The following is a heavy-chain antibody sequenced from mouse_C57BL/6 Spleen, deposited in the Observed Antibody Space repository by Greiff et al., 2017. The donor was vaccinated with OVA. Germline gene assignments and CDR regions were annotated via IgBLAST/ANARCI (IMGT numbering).Heavy chain of an antibody. CDR2: IHPNSGST. Sequence: VQLQQPGAELVKPGASVKLSCKASGYTFTSYWMHWVKQRPGQGLEWIGMIHPNSGSTNYNEKFKGKATLTVDKSSSTAYMQLSSLTAEDSAVYYCARNFSPYYGSSYAYWGQGTTLTVSS. D-gene: IGHD1-1*01. J-gene: IGHJ2*01. CDR1: GYTFTSYW. V-gene: IGHV1-64*01. CDR3: ARNFSPYYGSSYAY.